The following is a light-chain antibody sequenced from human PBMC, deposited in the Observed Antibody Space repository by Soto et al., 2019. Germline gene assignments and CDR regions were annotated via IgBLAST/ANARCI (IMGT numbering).Light chain of an antibody. V-gene: IGKV1-5*03. CDR3: QQYSTYPIT. CDR1: QSVTTW. CDR2: KAS. Sequence: DIQMTRSPSTLSASVGDTVTITCRASQSVTTWLAWYQQKPGKAPKLLIYKASNLESGLPSRFTGSGSGTEFTLTISSLQSDDFATYYCQQYSTYPITFGQGTRLEIK. J-gene: IGKJ5*01.